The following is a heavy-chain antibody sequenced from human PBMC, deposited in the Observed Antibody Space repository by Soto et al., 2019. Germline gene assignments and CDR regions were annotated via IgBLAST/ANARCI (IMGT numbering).Heavy chain of an antibody. J-gene: IGHJ4*02. CDR3: AKVGSVTTFDY. Sequence: GGSLRLSCAASGCTFSSYGMHWVRQAPGKGLEWVAVISYDGSNKYYADSVKGRFTISRDNSKNTLYLQMNSLRAEDTAVYYCAKVGSVTTFDYWGQGTLVTVSS. V-gene: IGHV3-30*18. CDR1: GCTFSSYG. CDR2: ISYDGSNK. D-gene: IGHD4-17*01.